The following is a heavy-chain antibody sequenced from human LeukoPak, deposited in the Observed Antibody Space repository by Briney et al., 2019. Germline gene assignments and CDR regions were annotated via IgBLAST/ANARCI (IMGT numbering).Heavy chain of an antibody. J-gene: IGHJ4*02. CDR2: IKQDGGEI. CDR3: AREWN. CDR1: GFTFRNDW. Sequence: GGSLRLSCVASGFTFRNDWMSWVRQAPGKGPEWVASIKQDGGEIYYVESVKGRFTISRDNARNSLYLQMNSLRVEDTAVYYCAREWNWGQGSLVTVSS. V-gene: IGHV3-7*01.